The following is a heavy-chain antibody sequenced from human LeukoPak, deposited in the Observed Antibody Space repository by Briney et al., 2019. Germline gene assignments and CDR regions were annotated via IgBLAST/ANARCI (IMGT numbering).Heavy chain of an antibody. J-gene: IGHJ4*02. CDR2: INPRNGDT. Sequence: ASVKVSCKGFGYSFTNYLIHWARQAPGQGLECMGIINPRNGDTIYTQKFQGRVTMTRDTSTSTVYMDLSSLKSEDTAVYYCAREMPATYYLDYWGQGSLVTVSS. V-gene: IGHV1-46*01. CDR3: AREMPATYYLDY. D-gene: IGHD2-2*01. CDR1: GYSFTNYL.